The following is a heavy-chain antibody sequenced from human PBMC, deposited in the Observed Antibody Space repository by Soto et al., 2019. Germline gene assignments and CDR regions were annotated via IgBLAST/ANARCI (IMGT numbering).Heavy chain of an antibody. CDR3: VRVAYGDLGG. V-gene: IGHV3-74*01. CDR2: IKRDGSDT. D-gene: IGHD4-17*01. CDR1: GFTFSSYW. Sequence: EVQLVESGGGLVQPGGSLRLSCAASGFTFSSYWMHWVRQAPGKGLVWVSRIKRDGSDTSYADYVKGRFTISRDNAKNTLYLQMSSLRSDHTAVYYCVRVAYGDLGGWGQGTLVTVSS. J-gene: IGHJ4*02.